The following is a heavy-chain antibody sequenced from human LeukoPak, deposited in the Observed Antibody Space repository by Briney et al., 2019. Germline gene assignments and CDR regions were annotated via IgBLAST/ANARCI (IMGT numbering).Heavy chain of an antibody. J-gene: IGHJ6*03. D-gene: IGHD5-18*01. CDR2: IYPGDSDT. CDR3: ARQAGYSYGRYYYYYMDV. CDR1: GYSFTNYW. V-gene: IGHV5-51*01. Sequence: GESLKISCKGSGYSFTNYWIGWVRQMPGKGLEYMGIIYPGDSDTRYSPSFQGQVTISADKSISTAYLQWSSLKASDTAMYYCARQAGYSYGRYYYYYMDVWGKGTTVTISS.